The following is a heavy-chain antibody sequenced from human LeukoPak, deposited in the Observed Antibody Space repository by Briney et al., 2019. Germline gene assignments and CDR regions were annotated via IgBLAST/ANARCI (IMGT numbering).Heavy chain of an antibody. CDR3: ARGRYYFDY. V-gene: IGHV4-39*07. J-gene: IGHJ4*02. CDR2: IYYSGST. Sequence: PSETLSLTCTVSGGSISSSSYYWGWIRQPPGKGLEWIGSIYYSGSTYYNPSLKSRVTISVDTSKNQFSLKLSSVTAADTAVYYCARGRYYFDYWGQGTLVTVSS. CDR1: GGSISSSSYY.